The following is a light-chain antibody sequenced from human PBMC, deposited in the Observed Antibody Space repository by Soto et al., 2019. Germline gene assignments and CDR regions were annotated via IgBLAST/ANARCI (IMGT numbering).Light chain of an antibody. J-gene: IGLJ3*02. V-gene: IGLV1-44*01. CDR3: AVWDDSLNGPM. Sequence: QPVLTQPPSASGTPGQRVTISCSGTNSNIGPNSVTWYQHLPGSAPKVLIYSSNQRPSEVPDRFSASKSGTSASLAISGLQSEDEGTYFCAVWDDSLNGPMFGGGTKVTVL. CDR2: SSN. CDR1: NSNIGPNS.